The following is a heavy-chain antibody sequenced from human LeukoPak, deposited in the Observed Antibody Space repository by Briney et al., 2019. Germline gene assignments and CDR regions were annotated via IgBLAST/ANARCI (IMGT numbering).Heavy chain of an antibody. CDR1: GFTFSGAA. Sequence: PGGSLRLSCAASGFTFSGAAIHWVRQASGKGLEWVGHIRSKVNNYATTYIESVKGRFTISRDDSENTAYLQMTSLKPEDTAVYYCIHYGSGSYSTDSWGQGTLVTVSS. CDR3: IHYGSGSYSTDS. CDR2: IRSKVNNYAT. J-gene: IGHJ4*02. D-gene: IGHD3-10*01. V-gene: IGHV3-73*01.